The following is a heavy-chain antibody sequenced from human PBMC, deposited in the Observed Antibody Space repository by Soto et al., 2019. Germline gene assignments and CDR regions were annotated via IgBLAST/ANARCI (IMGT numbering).Heavy chain of an antibody. D-gene: IGHD3-22*01. CDR3: ARAAQDYYDSSITFGMDV. CDR2: IYHRGSS. CDR1: GGSISSGGFS. Sequence: QLQLQESGSGLVKPSQTLSLTCAVSGGSISSGGFSWSWIRQPPGKGLEWIGYIYHRGSSYYNPSLKSRVTISVDRSKNQFSLKLSSVTAADTAVYYCARAAQDYYDSSITFGMDVWGQGTTVTVSS. V-gene: IGHV4-30-2*01. J-gene: IGHJ6*02.